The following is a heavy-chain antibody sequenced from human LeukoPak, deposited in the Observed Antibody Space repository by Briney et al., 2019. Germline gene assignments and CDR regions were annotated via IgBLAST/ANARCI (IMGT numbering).Heavy chain of an antibody. Sequence: GASVKVSCKASGYTFTGYYMHWVRQAPGQGLAWMGWINPNSGGTIYAQKYQGRDTMTRHTSISTAYRELSRLRSDDTAVYYCARGSGYYGDYWGQGTLLSVPS. CDR2: INPNSGGT. V-gene: IGHV1-2*02. D-gene: IGHD3-22*01. CDR3: ARGSGYYGDY. CDR1: GYTFTGYY. J-gene: IGHJ4*02.